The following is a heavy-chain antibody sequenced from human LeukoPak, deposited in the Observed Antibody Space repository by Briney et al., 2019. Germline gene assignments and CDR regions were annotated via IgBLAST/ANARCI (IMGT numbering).Heavy chain of an antibody. J-gene: IGHJ3*02. CDR3: ARQTYYYDSSGYYYADAFDI. V-gene: IGHV4-34*01. Sequence: SETLSLTCAVYGGSFSGYYWSWSRQPPGKGLEWIGEINHSGSTNYNPSLKRRVIKSVDTSKSQFSLRLSSVTAADTAVYYCARQTYYYDSSGYYYADAFDIWGQGTMVTVSS. D-gene: IGHD3-22*01. CDR2: INHSGST. CDR1: GGSFSGYY.